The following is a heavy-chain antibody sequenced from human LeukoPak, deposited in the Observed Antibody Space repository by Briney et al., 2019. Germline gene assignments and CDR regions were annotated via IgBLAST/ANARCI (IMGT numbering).Heavy chain of an antibody. V-gene: IGHV3-30*18. CDR1: GFTFSNYG. CDR3: VKEKDNFISTSLDY. J-gene: IGHJ4*02. CDR2: VSYEGRSQ. D-gene: IGHD3-9*01. Sequence: PGRSLRLSCAASGFTFSNYGMHWARQAPGKGLEWVAVVSYEGRSQYYADSVKGRFTISRDNSGNMLYLQMNSLRAEDTALYYCVKEKDNFISTSLDYWGRGTLVTVSS.